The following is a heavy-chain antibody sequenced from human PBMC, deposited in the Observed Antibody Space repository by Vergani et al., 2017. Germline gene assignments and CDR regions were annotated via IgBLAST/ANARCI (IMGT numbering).Heavy chain of an antibody. CDR1: GGSISSSSYY. CDR2: IYYSGGT. Sequence: QLQLQESGPGLVKPSETLSLTCTVSGGSISSSSYYWGWIRQPPGKGLEWIGSIYYSGGTYYNPSLKSRVTISVDTSTNQFSLKLSSVTAADPAVYYCAGHPTVTTRLDYYYYMDVWGKGTTVTVSS. V-gene: IGHV4-39*01. J-gene: IGHJ6*03. CDR3: AGHPTVTTRLDYYYYMDV. D-gene: IGHD4-17*01.